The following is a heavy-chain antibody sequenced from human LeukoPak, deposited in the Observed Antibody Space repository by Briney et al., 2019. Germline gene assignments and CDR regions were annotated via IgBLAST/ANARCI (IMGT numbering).Heavy chain of an antibody. CDR1: GYTFTSYG. J-gene: IGHJ4*02. D-gene: IGHD4-17*01. Sequence: GASVKVSCKASGYTFTSYGISWVRQAPGQGLEWMGWISAYNGNTNYAQKFQGRVTITRDTSASTAYMELSSLRSEDTAVYYCARGEIPYPKYPYGDYGPFDYWGQGTLVTVSS. CDR3: ARGEIPYPKYPYGDYGPFDY. CDR2: ISAYNGNT. V-gene: IGHV1-18*01.